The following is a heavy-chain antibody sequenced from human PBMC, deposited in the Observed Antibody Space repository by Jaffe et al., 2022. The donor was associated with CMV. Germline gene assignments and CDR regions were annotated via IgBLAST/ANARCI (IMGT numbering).Heavy chain of an antibody. CDR1: GFTFSNAW. Sequence: EVQLVESGGGLVKPGGSLRLSCAASGFTFSNAWMSWVRQAPGKGLEWVGRIKSKTDGGTTDYAAPVKGRFTISRDDSKNTLYLQMNSLKTEDTAVYYCTTQREWELLLRNAFDIWGQGTMVTVSS. D-gene: IGHD1-26*01. CDR2: IKSKTDGGTT. J-gene: IGHJ3*02. V-gene: IGHV3-15*01. CDR3: TTQREWELLLRNAFDI.